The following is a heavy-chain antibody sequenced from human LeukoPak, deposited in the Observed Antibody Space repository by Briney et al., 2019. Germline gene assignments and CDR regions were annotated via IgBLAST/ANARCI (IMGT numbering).Heavy chain of an antibody. V-gene: IGHV4-39*07. D-gene: IGHD6-19*01. Sequence: SETLSLTCTVSGGSISSSSYYWGWIRQPPGKGLEWIGSIYYSGSTYYNPSLKSRVTISVDTSKNQFSLKLSSVTAADTAVYYCARHRLAVAESYGMDVWGQGTTVTVSS. CDR2: IYYSGST. J-gene: IGHJ6*02. CDR1: GGSISSSSYY. CDR3: ARHRLAVAESYGMDV.